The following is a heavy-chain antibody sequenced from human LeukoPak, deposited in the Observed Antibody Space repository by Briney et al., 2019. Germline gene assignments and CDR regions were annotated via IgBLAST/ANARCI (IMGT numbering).Heavy chain of an antibody. Sequence: PSETLSLTCTVSGGSISSYYWSWLRQPAGKGLEWIGRIYTSGSTNYNPSLKSRVTMSVDTSKNQFSLKLSSVTAADTAVYYCASSGYYHDAFDIWGQGTMVTVSS. D-gene: IGHD3-22*01. V-gene: IGHV4-4*07. J-gene: IGHJ3*02. CDR1: GGSISSYY. CDR2: IYTSGST. CDR3: ASSGYYHDAFDI.